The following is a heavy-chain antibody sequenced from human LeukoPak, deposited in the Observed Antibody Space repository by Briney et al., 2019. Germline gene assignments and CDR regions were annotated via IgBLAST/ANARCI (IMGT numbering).Heavy chain of an antibody. D-gene: IGHD1-26*01. CDR1: GYTLTELS. J-gene: IGHJ6*02. Sequence: ASVKVSCKVSGYTLTELSMHWVRQAPGKGLEWMGGFDPEDGETIYAQKFQGRVTMTRNTSISTAYMELSSLRSEDTAVYYCARGGAPAGYYYGMDVWGQGTTVTVSS. V-gene: IGHV1-24*01. CDR2: FDPEDGET. CDR3: ARGGAPAGYYYGMDV.